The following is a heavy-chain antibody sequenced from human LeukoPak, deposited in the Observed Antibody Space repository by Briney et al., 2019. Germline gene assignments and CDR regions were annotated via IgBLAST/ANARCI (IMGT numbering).Heavy chain of an antibody. CDR2: ITSSGSYI. Sequence: PGGSLRLSCAASAFSFSNYNMNWVRQAPGKGLEWVSSITSSGSYIYYADSVKGRFTISRDNAKNSLYLQMNSLRAEDTAVYYCARLQDETDAFDIWGQGTMVTVSS. V-gene: IGHV3-21*01. CDR1: AFSFSNYN. J-gene: IGHJ3*02. D-gene: IGHD5-24*01. CDR3: ARLQDETDAFDI.